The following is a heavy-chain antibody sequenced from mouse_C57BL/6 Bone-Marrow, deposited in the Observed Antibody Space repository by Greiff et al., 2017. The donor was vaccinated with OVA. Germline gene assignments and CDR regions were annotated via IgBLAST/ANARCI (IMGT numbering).Heavy chain of an antibody. CDR1: GYTFTDYY. J-gene: IGHJ1*03. D-gene: IGHD3-1*01. Sequence: SGPVLVKPGASVKMSCKASGYTFTDYYMNWVTQSHGKSLEWIGVINPYNGGTSYNQKFKGKATLTVDKSSSTAYMELNSLTSEDSAVYYCARRATLWYFDVWGTGTTVTVSS. CDR3: ARRATLWYFDV. CDR2: INPYNGGT. V-gene: IGHV1-19*01.